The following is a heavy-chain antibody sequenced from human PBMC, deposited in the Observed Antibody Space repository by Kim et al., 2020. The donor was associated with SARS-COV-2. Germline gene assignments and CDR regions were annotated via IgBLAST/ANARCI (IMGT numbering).Heavy chain of an antibody. J-gene: IGHJ6*02. CDR3: ARSTGGSTSVYYYYAMDV. V-gene: IGHV4-59*01. Sequence: LKSRVTISVDMSKNQFSLNLSSVTAADTAVYYCARSTGGSTSVYYYYAMDVWGQGTTVTVSS. D-gene: IGHD2-2*01.